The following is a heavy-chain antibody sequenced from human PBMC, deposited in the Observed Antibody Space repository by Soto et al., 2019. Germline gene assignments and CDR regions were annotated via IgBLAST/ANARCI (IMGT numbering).Heavy chain of an antibody. V-gene: IGHV2-5*02. CDR3: AHRRPYYDFWSGPIGGFDP. CDR2: IYWDDDK. Sequence: QITLKESGPTLAKPTQTLTLTCTFSGFSLSTSGVGVGWIRQPPGKALEWLALIYWDDDKRYSPSLTSRLTITKDTSKNQVVLPMTNMDPVDTATYYCAHRRPYYDFWSGPIGGFDPWGQGTLVTVSS. CDR1: GFSLSTSGVG. D-gene: IGHD3-3*01. J-gene: IGHJ5*02.